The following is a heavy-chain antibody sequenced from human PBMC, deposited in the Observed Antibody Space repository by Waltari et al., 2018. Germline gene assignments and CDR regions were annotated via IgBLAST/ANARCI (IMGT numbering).Heavy chain of an antibody. D-gene: IGHD6-13*01. CDR3: ARDHIAAAGSYYVDY. Sequence: VQLVASGGGLVQPGGSLRISCAASGFTFSSYWMRWAPQAPGKGLEWVANTKQDGSEKYYVDSVKGRFTKSRDNAKNSLYLQMNSLRAEDTAVYYCARDHIAAAGSYYVDYWAREPWSPSPQ. CDR2: TKQDGSEK. V-gene: IGHV3-7*01. CDR1: GFTFSSYW. J-gene: IGHJ4*02.